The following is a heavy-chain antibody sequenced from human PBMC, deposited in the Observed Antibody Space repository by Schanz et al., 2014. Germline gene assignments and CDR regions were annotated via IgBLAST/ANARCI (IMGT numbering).Heavy chain of an antibody. CDR2: ISSSSSYI. V-gene: IGHV3-21*02. CDR3: VKGGTNTLDS. Sequence: EVQLVESGGGLIQPGGSLRLSCAASGFTVSTNYMSWVRQAPGKGLEWVSYISSSSSYIYYADSMKGRFTISRDNSKNTLSLHTNTMSGDDTTLYYCVKGGTNTLDSWGQGTLVTVSS. CDR1: GFTVSTNY. J-gene: IGHJ4*02.